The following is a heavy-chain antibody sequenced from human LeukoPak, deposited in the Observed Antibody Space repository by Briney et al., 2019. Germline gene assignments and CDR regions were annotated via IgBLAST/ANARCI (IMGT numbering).Heavy chain of an antibody. D-gene: IGHD1-20*01. Sequence: SQTLSLTCAISGDSVSSNSAAWNWIRQSPSRGLEWLGRTYYRSKWYNDYAVSVKSRITINPDTSKNQFSLQLNSVTAADTAVYYCARGVIQGSITGTTSGSFDPWGQGTLVTVSS. CDR3: ARGVIQGSITGTTSGSFDP. V-gene: IGHV6-1*01. J-gene: IGHJ5*02. CDR2: TYYRSKWYN. CDR1: GDSVSSNSAA.